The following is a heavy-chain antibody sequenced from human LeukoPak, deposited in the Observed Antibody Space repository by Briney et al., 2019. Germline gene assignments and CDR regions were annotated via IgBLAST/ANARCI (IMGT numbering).Heavy chain of an antibody. J-gene: IGHJ4*02. CDR3: AGSPRDYYDSSGYYPDY. CDR2: INPNSGGT. D-gene: IGHD3-22*01. Sequence: ASVKVSCKASGYTFTGYYMHWVRQAPGQGLEWMGWINPNSGGTNYAQKFQGRVTMTRDTSISTAYMELSRLRSDDTAVYYCAGSPRDYYDSSGYYPDYWGQGTLVTVSS. CDR1: GYTFTGYY. V-gene: IGHV1-2*02.